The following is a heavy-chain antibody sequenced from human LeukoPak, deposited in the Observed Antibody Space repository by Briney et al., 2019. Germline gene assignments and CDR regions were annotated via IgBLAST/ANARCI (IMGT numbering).Heavy chain of an antibody. CDR2: VSFSGST. J-gene: IGHJ6*02. V-gene: IGHV4-59*08. D-gene: IGHD2-15*01. CDR1: GGSINNYY. CDR3: ALYCRLGSNRGYYGMDV. Sequence: ETLSLTCIVCGGSINNYYWTWIRQPPGKGMEWIGEVSFSGSTNYNPSLTSRVTISADTSKNQFSLKLSSVTAADTAVYYCALYCRLGSNRGYYGMDVWGQGTTVTVSS.